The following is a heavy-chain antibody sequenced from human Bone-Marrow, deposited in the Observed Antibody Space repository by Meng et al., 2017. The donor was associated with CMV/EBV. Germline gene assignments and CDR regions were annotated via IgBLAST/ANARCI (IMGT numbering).Heavy chain of an antibody. V-gene: IGHV1-2*02. CDR2: INPNSGGT. CDR3: ARDAQYYDFWSGYYTPLDY. CDR1: GYTFTGYY. J-gene: IGHJ4*02. Sequence: ASVKVSCKASGYTFTGYYMHWVQQAPGQGLEWMGWINPNSGGTNYAQKFQGRVTMTRDTSISTAYMELSRLRSDDTAVYYCARDAQYYDFWSGYYTPLDYWGQGTLVTVSS. D-gene: IGHD3-3*01.